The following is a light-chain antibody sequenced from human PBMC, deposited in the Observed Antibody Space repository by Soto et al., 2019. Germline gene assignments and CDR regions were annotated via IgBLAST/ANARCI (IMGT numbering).Light chain of an antibody. V-gene: IGKV3-11*01. CDR3: HQRQSWPRT. Sequence: TQSPSTLSGSVGDRVTLSCRASQAVNTRLAWYQHRPGQAPRLLIYLASNRAAGVPARFSGSGSGTDFTLTISDVEPEDFAVYYCHQRQSWPRTFGQGTKVDI. CDR1: QAVNTR. CDR2: LAS. J-gene: IGKJ1*01.